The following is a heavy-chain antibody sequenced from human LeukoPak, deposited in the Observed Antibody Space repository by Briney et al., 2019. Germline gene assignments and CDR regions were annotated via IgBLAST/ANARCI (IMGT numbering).Heavy chain of an antibody. V-gene: IGHV1-18*01. Sequence: RASVKVSCKASGYTFTSYGISWVRQAPGQGLEWMGWISAYNGNTNYAQKLQGRVTMTTDTSTSTAYMELRSLRSDDTAVYYCARDESRFGYWLVIGYWGQGTLVTVSS. D-gene: IGHD6-19*01. CDR2: ISAYNGNT. CDR1: GYTFTSYG. J-gene: IGHJ4*02. CDR3: ARDESRFGYWLVIGY.